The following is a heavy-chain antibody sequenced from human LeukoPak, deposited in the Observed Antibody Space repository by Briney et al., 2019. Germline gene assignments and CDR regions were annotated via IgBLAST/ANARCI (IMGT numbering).Heavy chain of an antibody. Sequence: EASVKVSCTASGYTFTSYGISWVRQAPGQGLEWMGWISAYNGNTNYAQKLQGRVTMTTDTSTSTAYMELRSLRSDDTAVYYCARDRGSYCGGDCHFDYWGQGTLVTVSS. D-gene: IGHD2-21*02. CDR1: GYTFTSYG. CDR3: ARDRGSYCGGDCHFDY. J-gene: IGHJ4*02. V-gene: IGHV1-18*01. CDR2: ISAYNGNT.